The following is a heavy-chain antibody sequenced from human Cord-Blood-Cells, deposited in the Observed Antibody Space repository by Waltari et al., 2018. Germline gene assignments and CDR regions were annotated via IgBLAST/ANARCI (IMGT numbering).Heavy chain of an antibody. V-gene: IGHV3-23*01. CDR3: AKYIAPDYVHAFDI. CDR2: ISGSGGST. CDR1: GFTFSSYA. Sequence: EVQLLESGGGLVQPGGSLRLSCAAYGFTFSSYAMSWVRQVPGKGLEWFSAISGSGGSTYYADSVKGRFTISRDNSKNTLYLQKNSLRAEDTAVYYCAKYIAPDYVHAFDIWGQGTMVTVSS. D-gene: IGHD4-17*01. J-gene: IGHJ3*02.